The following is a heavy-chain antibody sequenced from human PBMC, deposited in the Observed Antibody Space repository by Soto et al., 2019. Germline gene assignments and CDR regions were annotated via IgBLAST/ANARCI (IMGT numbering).Heavy chain of an antibody. V-gene: IGHV3-30*18. CDR1: GFTFSSYG. Sequence: QVQLVESGGGVVQPGRSLRLSCAASGFTFSSYGMHWVRQAPGKGLEWVAVISYDGSNKYYADSVKGRFTISRDNSKNTLDLPMNSLRAEDTDVYYCAKDIVSGGWYWSATLDYCGQGTLVTVAS. CDR2: ISYDGSNK. D-gene: IGHD2-15*01. CDR3: AKDIVSGGWYWSATLDY. J-gene: IGHJ4*02.